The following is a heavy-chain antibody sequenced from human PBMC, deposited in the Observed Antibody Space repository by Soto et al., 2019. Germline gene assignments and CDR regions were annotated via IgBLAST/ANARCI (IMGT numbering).Heavy chain of an antibody. CDR3: ATMVRGVDGLGV. V-gene: IGHV4-4*02. Sequence: QVQLQESGQGLVKPSGTLSLTCAVSGGPISSPNWWTWVRQSPGKGLEWIGEIYHSGSTNYNPSLKSRVTISVDKSKNQFSLKLTSVTAADTAVYYCATMVRGVDGLGVWGQGTTVTVSS. CDR1: GGPISSPNW. CDR2: IYHSGST. J-gene: IGHJ6*02. D-gene: IGHD3-10*01.